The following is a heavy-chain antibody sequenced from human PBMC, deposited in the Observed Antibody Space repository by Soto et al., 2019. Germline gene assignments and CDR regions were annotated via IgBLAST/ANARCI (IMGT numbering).Heavy chain of an antibody. V-gene: IGHV4-34*01. CDR3: ARGRIAVTPMGRNWFDP. CDR1: GGSFGGYY. Sequence: SETLSLTCAVYGGSFGGYYWSWIRQPPGKGLEWIGEINHSGSTNYNPSLKSRVTISVDTSKNQFSLKLSSVTAADTAVYYCARGRIAVTPMGRNWFDPWGQGTLVT. CDR2: INHSGST. J-gene: IGHJ5*02. D-gene: IGHD6-19*01.